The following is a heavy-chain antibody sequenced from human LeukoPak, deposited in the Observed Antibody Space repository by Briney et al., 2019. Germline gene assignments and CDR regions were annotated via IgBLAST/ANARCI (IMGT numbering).Heavy chain of an antibody. Sequence: GESLKISCKASGYSFTSYWIGWVRQMPGKGLEWMGIVYPGDSDTRYSPSFQGQVTLSADKSLSTAYLQWSSLKASDTAMYYCATQLWELVYWGQGTLVTVSS. J-gene: IGHJ4*02. CDR2: VYPGDSDT. V-gene: IGHV5-51*01. CDR1: GYSFTSYW. D-gene: IGHD1-26*01. CDR3: ATQLWELVY.